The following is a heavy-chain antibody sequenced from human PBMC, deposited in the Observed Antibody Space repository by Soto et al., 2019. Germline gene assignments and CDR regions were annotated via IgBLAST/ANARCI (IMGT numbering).Heavy chain of an antibody. Sequence: PSETLSLTCAVSGGSISSSNWWSWVRQPPGKGREWIGEIYHSGSTNYNPSLKSRVTISVDKSKNQFSLKLSSVTAADTAVYYCARSGYSYGSAFDIWGQGTMVTVSS. J-gene: IGHJ3*02. D-gene: IGHD5-18*01. V-gene: IGHV4-4*02. CDR2: IYHSGST. CDR1: GGSISSSNW. CDR3: ARSGYSYGSAFDI.